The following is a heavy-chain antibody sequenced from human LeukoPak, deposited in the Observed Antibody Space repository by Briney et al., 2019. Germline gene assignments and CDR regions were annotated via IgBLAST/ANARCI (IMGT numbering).Heavy chain of an antibody. CDR3: AFCLLFWVGGFCFVWWGVVVLVCV. Sequence: GGSLRLSCAASGFTFSSYAMSWVRQAPGKWLEWVSAISGSGGSTYYADSVKGRFTISRDNSNNTLYLQMNSLRADDTALYQCAFCLLFWVGGFCFVWWGVVVLVCVW. J-gene: IGHJ6*01. V-gene: IGHV3-23*01. CDR1: GFTFSSYA. D-gene: IGHD2-21*01. CDR2: ISGSGGST.